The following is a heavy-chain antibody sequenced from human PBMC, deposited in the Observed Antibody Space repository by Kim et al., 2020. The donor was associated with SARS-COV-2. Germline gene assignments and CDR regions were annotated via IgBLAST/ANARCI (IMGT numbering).Heavy chain of an antibody. CDR1: GGSFSGYY. D-gene: IGHD3-22*01. Sequence: SETLSLTCAVYGGSFSGYYWSWIRQPPGKGLEWIGEINHSGSTNYNPSLKSRVTISVDTSKNQFSLKLSSVTAADTAVYYCARGSLWTSLGYYDSSGYYGYWGQGTLVTVSS. CDR3: ARGSLWTSLGYYDSSGYYGY. CDR2: INHSGST. V-gene: IGHV4-34*01. J-gene: IGHJ4*02.